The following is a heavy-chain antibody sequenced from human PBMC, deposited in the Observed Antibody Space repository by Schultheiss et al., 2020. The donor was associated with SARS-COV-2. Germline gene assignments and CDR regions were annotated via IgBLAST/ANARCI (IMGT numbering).Heavy chain of an antibody. J-gene: IGHJ4*02. Sequence: ASVKVSCKASGYTFTRYDMHWVRQAPGQRLEWMGWISAYNGNTNYAQKLQGRVTMTTDTSTSTAYMELSSLRSEDTAVYYCARERGRYCSSTSCYRGFDYWGQGTLVTVSS. CDR2: ISAYNGNT. CDR3: ARERGRYCSSTSCYRGFDY. V-gene: IGHV1-18*01. CDR1: GYTFTRYD. D-gene: IGHD2-2*01.